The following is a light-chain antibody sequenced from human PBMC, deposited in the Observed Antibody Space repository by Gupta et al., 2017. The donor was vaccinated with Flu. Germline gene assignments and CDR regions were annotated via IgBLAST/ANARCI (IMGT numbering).Light chain of an antibody. CDR1: QSGSSSY. V-gene: IGKV3D-20*01. Sequence: EIVFTQSPATLSLSPGERAPLSCGASQSGSSSYLAWYQQKPGLATRLLIYDASSRARGIPDRCSGSGSGTDLTLTSSRLEPEDVAVYYWQQNGSSLSFGQGTKVDIK. J-gene: IGKJ3*01. CDR3: QQNGSSLS. CDR2: DAS.